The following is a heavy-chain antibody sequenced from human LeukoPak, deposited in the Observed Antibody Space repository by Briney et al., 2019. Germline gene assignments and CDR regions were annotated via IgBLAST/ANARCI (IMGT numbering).Heavy chain of an antibody. D-gene: IGHD5-24*01. CDR3: TSTIDGYTYFDY. CDR1: GLTFSGSA. V-gene: IGHV3-73*01. CDR2: IRTKADSYAT. J-gene: IGHJ4*02. Sequence: GGSLRLSCAASGLTFSGSAVHWVRQASGKGLEWVGRIRTKADSYATAYAASLKGRFTISRDDSENTAYLQMNSLKTEDTAVYYCTSTIDGYTYFDYWGQGTPVTVSS.